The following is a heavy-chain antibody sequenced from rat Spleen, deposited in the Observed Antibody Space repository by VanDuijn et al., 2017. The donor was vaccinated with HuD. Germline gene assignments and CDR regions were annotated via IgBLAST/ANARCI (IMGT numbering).Heavy chain of an antibody. CDR2: ISTGGGNT. CDR3: ARRGIAAIGYFDF. V-gene: IGHV5S14*01. CDR1: GFTFSNYG. D-gene: IGHD1-2*01. J-gene: IGHJ1*01. Sequence: EVQLVESGGGLVQPGRSLKLSCAASGFTFSNYGMAWVRQTPTKGLEWVASISTGGGNTYYRDSVKGRFTISRDKAKNTQYWQMDRLRSEETATYYCARRGIAAIGYFDFWGPGTMVTVSS.